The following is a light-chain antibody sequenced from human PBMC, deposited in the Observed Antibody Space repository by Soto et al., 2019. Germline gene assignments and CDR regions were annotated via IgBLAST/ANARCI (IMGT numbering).Light chain of an antibody. J-gene: IGKJ2*01. V-gene: IGKV1-5*01. CDR2: DAS. Sequence: DIQMTQSPSTLSASVGDRVTITCRASQSISSWLAWYQQKPGKAPKLLIYDASSLESGVPSRFSGSGSGTEFTLTISSLQPDDFATYYCQQYNSDSFGQGTKVDIK. CDR1: QSISSW. CDR3: QQYNSDS.